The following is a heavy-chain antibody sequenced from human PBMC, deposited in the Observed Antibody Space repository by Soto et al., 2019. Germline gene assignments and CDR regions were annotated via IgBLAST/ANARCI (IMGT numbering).Heavy chain of an antibody. CDR3: ARDKRDLRFLEWSYYFDY. CDR2: IYSAGSA. J-gene: IGHJ4*02. Sequence: GGSLRLSCAASGFTVSTYHMSWVRQAPGKGLEWVSVIYSAGSADFADSVKVRFTISRDNSKNTLYLQMSSLRAEDTAVYYCARDKRDLRFLEWSYYFDYWGQGTLVTRLL. CDR1: GFTVSTYH. D-gene: IGHD3-3*01. V-gene: IGHV3-66*01.